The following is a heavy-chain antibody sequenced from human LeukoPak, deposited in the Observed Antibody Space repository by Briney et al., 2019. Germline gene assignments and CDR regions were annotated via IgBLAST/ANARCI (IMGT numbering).Heavy chain of an antibody. D-gene: IGHD3-10*01. V-gene: IGHV1-2*04. CDR2: INPNSGGT. CDR1: GYTFTSYF. CDR3: ARADYYGSGSYSAFDI. J-gene: IGHJ3*02. Sequence: ASVKVSCKASGYTFTSYFMHWVRQAPGQGLEWMGWINPNSGGTNYAQKFQGWVTMTRDTSISTAYMELSRLRSDDTAVYYCARADYYGSGSYSAFDIWGQGTMVTVSS.